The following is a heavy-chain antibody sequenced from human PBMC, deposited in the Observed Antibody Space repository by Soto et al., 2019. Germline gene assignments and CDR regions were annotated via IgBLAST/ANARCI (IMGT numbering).Heavy chain of an antibody. D-gene: IGHD2-21*01. CDR2: VYHTGST. J-gene: IGHJ4*02. V-gene: IGHV4-30-4*01. Sequence: QVQLQESGPGLVKPSQTLSLSCTVSGDSMSRGDYYWSWIRLPPGKGLEWIGFVYHTGSTYYSPSLKGRVDISVDTSKNLFSLKLNSVTAADTAVYYCARLGGYCQAFDSWGQGSLVTVSS. CDR3: ARLGGYCQAFDS. CDR1: GDSMSRGDYY.